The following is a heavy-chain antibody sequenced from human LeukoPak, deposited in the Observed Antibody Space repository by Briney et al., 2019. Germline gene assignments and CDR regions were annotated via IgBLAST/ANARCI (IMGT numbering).Heavy chain of an antibody. CDR2: ISAYNGNT. V-gene: IGHV1-18*01. CDR3: ARGIYDILTGYYPGEYFQH. Sequence: GASVKVSCKASGYTFTSYGISWVRQAPGQGLEWMGWISAYNGNTNYAQKLQGRVTMTTDTSTSTAYMELRSLRSDDTAVYYCARGIYDILTGYYPGEYFQHWARAPWSPSPQ. CDR1: GYTFTSYG. D-gene: IGHD3-9*01. J-gene: IGHJ1*01.